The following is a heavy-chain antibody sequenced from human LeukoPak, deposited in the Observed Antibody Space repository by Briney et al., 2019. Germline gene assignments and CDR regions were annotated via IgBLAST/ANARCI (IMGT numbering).Heavy chain of an antibody. J-gene: IGHJ3*02. V-gene: IGHV3-20*04. Sequence: GGSLRLSCAASGFTFDDYGMSWVRHAPGKGLEWVSGINWNGGSTGYADSVKGRFTISRDNANNSLFLQMNSLRAEDTAVYYCAREASSGYYGSGSYSERNDDAFDIWGQGTMVTVSS. CDR3: AREASSGYYGSGSYSERNDDAFDI. CDR1: GFTFDDYG. CDR2: INWNGGST. D-gene: IGHD3-10*01.